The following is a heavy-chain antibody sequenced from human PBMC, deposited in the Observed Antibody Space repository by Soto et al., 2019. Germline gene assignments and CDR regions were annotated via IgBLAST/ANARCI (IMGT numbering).Heavy chain of an antibody. CDR1: GFIFGDYG. CDR2: IRSKAYGGTT. J-gene: IGHJ4*02. Sequence: EVQLVESGGGLVKPGRSLRLSCTASGFIFGDYGMSWFRQAPGKGLEWVGFIRSKAYGGTTEYAASVKGRFTISRDDSKSIAYLQMNSLKTEDTAVYYCTRDPNYCTNGVCPTDYWGQGTLVTVSS. V-gene: IGHV3-49*05. CDR3: TRDPNYCTNGVCPTDY. D-gene: IGHD2-8*01.